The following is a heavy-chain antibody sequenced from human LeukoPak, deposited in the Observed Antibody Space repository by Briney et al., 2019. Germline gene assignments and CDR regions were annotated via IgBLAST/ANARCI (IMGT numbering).Heavy chain of an antibody. CDR1: GGTFSTYA. J-gene: IGHJ4*02. CDR2: IIPLFGTA. Sequence: GASVKVSCKASGGTFSTYAVNWLRQAPGQGLEWMGGIIPLFGTANYAQKFQGRVTITTDEFTSTAYMELSSLRSEDTAIYYCARVFARGGEISGSYYYYWGQGTLVTVSS. CDR3: ARVFARGGEISGSYYYY. D-gene: IGHD1-26*01. V-gene: IGHV1-69*05.